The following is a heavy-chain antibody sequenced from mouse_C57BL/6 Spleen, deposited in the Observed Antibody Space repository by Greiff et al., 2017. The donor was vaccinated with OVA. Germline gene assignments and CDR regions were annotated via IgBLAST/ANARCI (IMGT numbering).Heavy chain of an antibody. Sequence: EVKLVESGEGLVKPGGSLKLSCAASGFTFSSYAMSWVRQTPEKRLEWVAYISSGGDYIYYADTVKGRFTISRDNARNTLYLQMSSLKSEDTAMYYCTRELGRGGYFDVWGTGTTVTVSS. D-gene: IGHD4-1*01. CDR3: TRELGRGGYFDV. CDR2: ISSGGDYI. J-gene: IGHJ1*03. CDR1: GFTFSSYA. V-gene: IGHV5-9-1*02.